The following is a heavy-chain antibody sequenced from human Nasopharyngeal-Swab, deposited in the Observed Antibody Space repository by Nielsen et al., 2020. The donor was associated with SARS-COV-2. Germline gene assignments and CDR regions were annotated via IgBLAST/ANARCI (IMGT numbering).Heavy chain of an antibody. V-gene: IGHV3-30*04. Sequence: GESLKISCAASGFIFSPYSMVWVRQAPGKGLEWVASISSDGSIKDYADSVTGRFTISRDNSKNTLYLQMNSPRRDDTAVYFCARNQNGLSWGQGTLVTVPS. J-gene: IGHJ4*02. CDR1: GFIFSPYS. CDR3: ARNQNGLS. CDR2: ISSDGSIK.